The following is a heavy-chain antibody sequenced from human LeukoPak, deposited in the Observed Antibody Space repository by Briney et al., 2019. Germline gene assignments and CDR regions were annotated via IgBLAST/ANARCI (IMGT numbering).Heavy chain of an antibody. D-gene: IGHD2-15*01. CDR1: GGSFSGYY. V-gene: IGHV4-34*01. J-gene: IGHJ3*02. Sequence: SETLSLTCAVSGGSFSGYYWSWIRQPPGKGLEWIGEINHSGSTNYNPSLKSRVTISVDTSKNQFSLKLSSVTAADTAVYYCARGLYYCSGGSCYLVYAFDSWGPGTMVTVSS. CDR3: ARGLYYCSGGSCYLVYAFDS. CDR2: INHSGST.